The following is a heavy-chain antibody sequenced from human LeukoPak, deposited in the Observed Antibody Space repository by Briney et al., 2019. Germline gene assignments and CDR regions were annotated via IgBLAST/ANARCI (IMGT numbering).Heavy chain of an antibody. CDR2: ISGSGGST. CDR1: GFTFSSYA. V-gene: IGHV3-23*01. CDR3: AKDPTGSSWYWFDP. D-gene: IGHD6-13*01. J-gene: IGHJ5*02. Sequence: GGSLRLSCAASGFTFSSYAMSWVRQAPGKGLEWVSAISGSGGSTYYADSVKGRFTISRDNSKNTLYLQMSSLRAEDTAVYYCAKDPTGSSWYWFDPWGQGTLVTVSS.